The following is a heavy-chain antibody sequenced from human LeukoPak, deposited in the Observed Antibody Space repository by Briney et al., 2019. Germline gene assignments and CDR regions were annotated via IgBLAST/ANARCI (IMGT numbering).Heavy chain of an antibody. CDR1: GGSFSGYY. Sequence: SETLSLTCAAYGGSFSGYYWSWIRQPPGKGLEWIGEINHSGSTNYNPSLKSRVTISVDTSKNQFSLKLNSVAAADTAVYYCARGATSGYFGYWGQGTLVTVS. CDR2: INHSGST. J-gene: IGHJ4*02. V-gene: IGHV4-34*01. CDR3: ARGATSGYFGY.